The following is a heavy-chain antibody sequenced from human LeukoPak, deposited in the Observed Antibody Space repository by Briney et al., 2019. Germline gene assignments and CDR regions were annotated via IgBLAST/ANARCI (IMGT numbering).Heavy chain of an antibody. CDR2: IYHSGST. CDR3: ARSKYYYDSSGYYYAYFDY. J-gene: IGHJ4*02. V-gene: IGHV4-38-2*01. D-gene: IGHD3-22*01. CDR1: GYSISSGYY. Sequence: VMPSETLSLTCAVSGYSISSGYYWGWIRQPPGKGLEWIGSIYHSGSTYYNPSLKSRVTISVDTSKNQFSLKLSSVTAADTAVYYCARSKYYYDSSGYYYAYFDYWGQGTLVTVSS.